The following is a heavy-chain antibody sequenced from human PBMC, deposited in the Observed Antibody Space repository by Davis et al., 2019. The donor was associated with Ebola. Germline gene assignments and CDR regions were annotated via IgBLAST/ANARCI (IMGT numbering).Heavy chain of an antibody. CDR3: ARGDGYNFFGC. V-gene: IGHV3-48*01. CDR2: ISSSSDTT. J-gene: IGHJ4*02. Sequence: GESLKISCAASGFTFSTYSMNWVRQAPGRGLEWVSYISSSSDTTYYADSVKGRFTISRDNAKNSLHLQMNSLRAEDTAVYYCARGDGYNFFGCWGQGTLVTVSS. D-gene: IGHD5-24*01. CDR1: GFTFSTYS.